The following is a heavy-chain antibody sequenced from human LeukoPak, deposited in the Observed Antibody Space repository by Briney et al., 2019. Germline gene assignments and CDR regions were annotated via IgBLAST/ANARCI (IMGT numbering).Heavy chain of an antibody. CDR1: AGSISAYY. CDR3: AREIRRRSGWFDR. Sequence: SETLSLTCTVSAGSISAYYWSWLRQPPGKGLEWIGYVFYSGSTNYNPSLKSRVTISVDTSKNQFSLKIRSVTAADTAVYFCAREIRRRSGWFDRWGQGTLVTVSS. J-gene: IGHJ5*02. CDR2: VFYSGST. V-gene: IGHV4-59*01.